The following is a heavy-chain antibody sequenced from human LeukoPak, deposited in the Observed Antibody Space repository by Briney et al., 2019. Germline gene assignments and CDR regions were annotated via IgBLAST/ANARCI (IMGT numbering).Heavy chain of an antibody. CDR1: GFTFSSYG. J-gene: IGHJ1*01. CDR3: AKDGVKMEAATAYFQH. V-gene: IGHV3-30*18. D-gene: IGHD2-15*01. CDR2: ISYDGSNK. Sequence: GGSLRLSCAASGFTFSSYGMHWVRQAPGKGLEWVAVISYDGSNKYYADSVKGRFTISRDNSKNTLYLQMNSLRAEDTAVYYCAKDGVKMEAATAYFQHWGQGTLVTVSS.